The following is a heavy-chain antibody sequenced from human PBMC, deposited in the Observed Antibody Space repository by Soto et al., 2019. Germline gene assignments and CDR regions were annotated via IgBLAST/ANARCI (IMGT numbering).Heavy chain of an antibody. V-gene: IGHV3-21*01. D-gene: IGHD3-22*01. J-gene: IGHJ4*02. Sequence: EVQLVESGGGLVKPGGSLRLSCAASGFTFSSYSMNWVRQAPGKGLEWVSSISSSSSYIYYADSVKGRFTISRDNAKNSLYLQMNSLRAEDTAVYYCATEKYYYHSSGYYYWGQGTLVTVSS. CDR1: GFTFSSYS. CDR2: ISSSSSYI. CDR3: ATEKYYYHSSGYYY.